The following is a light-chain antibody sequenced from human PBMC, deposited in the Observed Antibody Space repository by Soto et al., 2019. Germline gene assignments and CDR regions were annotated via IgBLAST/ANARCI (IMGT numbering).Light chain of an antibody. CDR2: EAS. CDR1: QSVRRN. J-gene: IGKJ2*01. V-gene: IGKV3-15*01. CDR3: QQCSNWPYA. Sequence: EVAITQSPATLYVSRREIANLSCRASQSVRRNLGWYQQNPGQAPRLLSYEASTRATGITGRFSGSGSGTEVTLIISSLQADAFSLYFCQQCSNWPYAFGHVTKLEI.